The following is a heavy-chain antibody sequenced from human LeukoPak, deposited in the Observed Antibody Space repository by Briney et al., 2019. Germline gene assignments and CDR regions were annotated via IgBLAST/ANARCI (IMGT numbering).Heavy chain of an antibody. D-gene: IGHD3-10*02. CDR1: GHTFTGYY. J-gene: IGHJ4*02. Sequence: GASVKVSCKASGHTFTGYYVYWVRQAPGQGLEWMGWMNPNVGGANSPQKFQGRVTVTSDPAISAAYMELRRLRSDDTAVYYCARGVFGESLESWGLGTLVTVSS. CDR3: ARGVFGESLES. CDR2: MNPNVGGA. V-gene: IGHV1-2*02.